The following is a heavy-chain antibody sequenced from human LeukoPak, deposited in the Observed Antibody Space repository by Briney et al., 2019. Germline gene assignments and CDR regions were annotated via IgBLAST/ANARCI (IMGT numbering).Heavy chain of an antibody. CDR2: IYYSGST. D-gene: IGHD3-22*01. CDR3: ARDRAYDSWYYYMDV. Sequence: SETLSLTCTVSGGSISSYYWSWIRQPPGKGLEWIGYIYYSGSTNYNPSLKSRVTISVDTSKNQFSLKLSSVTAADTAVYYCARDRAYDSWYYYMDVWGKGTTVTISS. V-gene: IGHV4-59*01. J-gene: IGHJ6*03. CDR1: GGSISSYY.